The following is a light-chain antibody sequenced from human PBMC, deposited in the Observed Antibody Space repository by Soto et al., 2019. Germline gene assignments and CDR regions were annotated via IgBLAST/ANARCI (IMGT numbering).Light chain of an antibody. CDR1: QGISSSY. V-gene: IGKV3-20*01. CDR3: QQYGSSPTWT. CDR2: GAS. J-gene: IGKJ1*01. Sequence: MVLTQSPGTLSLSPGQRATLSCGASQGISSSYLAWYQQKPGQAPRLLIYGASSRATDIPDRFSGSGSGIDFTLTISRLEPEDFAVYYCQQYGSSPTWTFGQGTKVDIK.